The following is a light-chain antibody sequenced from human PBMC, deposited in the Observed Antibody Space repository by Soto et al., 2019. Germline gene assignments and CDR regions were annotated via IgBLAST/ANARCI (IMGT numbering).Light chain of an antibody. CDR1: QYVGTR. V-gene: IGKV3-11*01. CDR3: HQRQSWPRT. Sequence: EIVSTQSPATLSSSPGGTATLSCRASQYVGTRLAWYQHKPGQAPRLLIYYMSKRATGIPARFSGSGSGTDFTLTISSLAPEDFAIYYCHQRQSWPRTFGQGTKVDI. J-gene: IGKJ1*01. CDR2: YMS.